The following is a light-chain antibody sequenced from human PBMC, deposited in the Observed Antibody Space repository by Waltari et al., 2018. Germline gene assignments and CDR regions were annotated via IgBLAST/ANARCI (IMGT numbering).Light chain of an antibody. V-gene: IGKV1-17*01. CDR3: LQYNSSPYS. CDR1: QNIRTS. CDR2: ETS. Sequence: DIQMTQSPSSLSASAGDRVTITCRASQNIRTSLNWYQQKPGKAPKRLIYETSTLISGVPSRFSGRVSGTDFTRTIRSLQPEDFATYYCLQYNSSPYSFGQGTKVEIK. J-gene: IGKJ2*03.